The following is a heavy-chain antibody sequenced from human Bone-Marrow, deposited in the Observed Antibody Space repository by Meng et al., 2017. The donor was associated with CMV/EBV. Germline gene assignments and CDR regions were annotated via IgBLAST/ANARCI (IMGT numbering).Heavy chain of an antibody. CDR3: AKAQGSYYPIYGKDV. D-gene: IGHD1-26*01. CDR1: GFTFSSYA. Sequence: GGSLRLSCAASGFTFSSYAMSWVRQAPGKGLEWVSVIYSGGSSTYYADSVKGRFTISRDNSKNTLYLQMNSLRAEDTAVYYCAKAQGSYYPIYGKDVWGQGTTVTVSS. V-gene: IGHV3-23*03. CDR2: IYSGGSST. J-gene: IGHJ6*02.